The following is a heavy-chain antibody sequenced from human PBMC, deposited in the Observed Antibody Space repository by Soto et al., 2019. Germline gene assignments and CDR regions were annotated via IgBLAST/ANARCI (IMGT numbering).Heavy chain of an antibody. Sequence: QVQLVQSGAEVKKPGSSVKVSCKASGGTFSSYAISWVRQAPGQGLEWMGGIIPIFGTANYTQKFQGRVTITAEESTSTAYMELSSLRSEDTAVYYCARDLGYCSSTSCYAHAFDIWGQGTMVTVSS. V-gene: IGHV1-69*01. CDR3: ARDLGYCSSTSCYAHAFDI. CDR1: GGTFSSYA. D-gene: IGHD2-2*01. CDR2: IIPIFGTA. J-gene: IGHJ3*02.